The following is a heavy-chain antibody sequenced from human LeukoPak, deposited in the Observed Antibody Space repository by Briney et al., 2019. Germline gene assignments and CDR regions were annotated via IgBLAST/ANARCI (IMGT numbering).Heavy chain of an antibody. J-gene: IGHJ4*02. D-gene: IGHD1-26*01. CDR3: ARRSYTRTIDY. CDR1: GGSISNYY. V-gene: IGHV4-59*08. Sequence: PSETLSLTCTVSGGSISNYYWSWIRQPPVKGLEWIGYIYYNGSTNYNPFLKSRVIISVDTSKNQFSLKLTSVTAADTAVYYCARRSYTRTIDYWGQGTLVTVSS. CDR2: IYYNGST.